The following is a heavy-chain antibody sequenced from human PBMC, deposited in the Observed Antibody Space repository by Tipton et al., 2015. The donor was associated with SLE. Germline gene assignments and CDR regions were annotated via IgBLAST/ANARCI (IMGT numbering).Heavy chain of an antibody. Sequence: SLRLSCAASGFTFSSYGMSWVRQAPGKGLEWVSAISGSGGSTYYADSVKGRFTISRDNSKNTLYLQMNSLRAEDTAVYYCAKGAAYCGGDCSFFDYWAQGTLVTVSS. D-gene: IGHD2-21*01. V-gene: IGHV3-23*01. CDR2: ISGSGGST. CDR3: AKGAAYCGGDCSFFDY. J-gene: IGHJ4*02. CDR1: GFTFSSYG.